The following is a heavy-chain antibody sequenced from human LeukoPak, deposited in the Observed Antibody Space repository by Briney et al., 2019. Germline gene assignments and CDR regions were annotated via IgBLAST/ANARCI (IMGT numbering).Heavy chain of an antibody. D-gene: IGHD2-21*01. J-gene: IGHJ3*02. CDR3: AKGSYSSRGHFDI. Sequence: PGRSLRLSCAASGFTFDDYAMHWVRQAPGKGLEWVSGISWNSGSIGYADSVKGRFTISRDNAKNSLYLQMNSLRAEDTALYYCAKGSYSSRGHFDIWGQGTMVTVSS. V-gene: IGHV3-9*01. CDR1: GFTFDDYA. CDR2: ISWNSGSI.